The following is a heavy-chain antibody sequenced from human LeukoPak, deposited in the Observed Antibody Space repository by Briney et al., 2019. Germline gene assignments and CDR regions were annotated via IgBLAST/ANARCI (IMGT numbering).Heavy chain of an antibody. D-gene: IGHD2-2*02. CDR1: GFTVSSNY. CDR2: ISYDGSNK. Sequence: GGSLRLSCAASGFTVSSNYMSWVRQAPGKGLEWVAVISYDGSNKYYADSVKGRFTISRDNSKNTLYLQMNSLRAEDTAVYYCAKGSFDQAIGRRYYYYGMDVWGQGTTVTVSS. J-gene: IGHJ6*02. V-gene: IGHV3-30*18. CDR3: AKGSFDQAIGRRYYYYGMDV.